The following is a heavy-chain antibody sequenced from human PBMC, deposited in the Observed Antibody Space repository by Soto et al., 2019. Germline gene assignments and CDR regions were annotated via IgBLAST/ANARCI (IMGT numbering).Heavy chain of an antibody. D-gene: IGHD6-13*01. CDR2: IYYSGST. V-gene: IGHV4-59*08. J-gene: IGHJ4*02. CDR1: GGSISSYY. CDR3: ARSLPYSSSWFFDY. Sequence: ETLSLTCTVSGGSISSYYWSWIRQPPGKGLEWIGYIYYSGSTNYNPSLKSRVTISVDTSKNQFSLKLSSVTAADTAVYYCARSLPYSSSWFFDYWGQGTLVTVS.